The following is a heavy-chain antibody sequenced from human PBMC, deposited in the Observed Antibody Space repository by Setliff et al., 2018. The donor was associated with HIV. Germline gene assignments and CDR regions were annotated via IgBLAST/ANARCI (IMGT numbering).Heavy chain of an antibody. J-gene: IGHJ5*02. D-gene: IGHD3-22*01. Sequence: SETLSLTCAVYGGFFSGYYWSWIRQPPGKGLEWIGEIIHTGSTNYNPSLKSRVTVSKDTTKNQLSLRLSSVTAADTAVYYCARQIWNESPGYGFDPWGQGTLVTVSS. V-gene: IGHV4-34*12. CDR3: ARQIWNESPGYGFDP. CDR2: IIHTGST. CDR1: GGFFSGYY.